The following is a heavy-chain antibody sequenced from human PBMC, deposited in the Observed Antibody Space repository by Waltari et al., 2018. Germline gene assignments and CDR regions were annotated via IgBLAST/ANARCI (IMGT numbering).Heavy chain of an antibody. CDR1: GFTFSRYS. CDR3: AREAPNYYYMDV. CDR2: IGGNDGSI. J-gene: IGHJ6*03. Sequence: EVQLVESGGGLDKPGGSLRLSCAASGFTFSRYSMNWVRQAPGKGLQWVASIGGNDGSIYYADSIKGRFTVSRDNARSSLFLQMNSLRADDTALYFCAREAPNYYYMDVWGKGTTVTVSS. V-gene: IGHV3-21*01.